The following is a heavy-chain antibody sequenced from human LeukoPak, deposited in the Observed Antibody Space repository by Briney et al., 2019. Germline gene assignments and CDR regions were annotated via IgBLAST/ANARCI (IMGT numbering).Heavy chain of an antibody. Sequence: SETLSLTCTVSGDSITSGSYYWGWIRQTPGKGLEWIGNIYSDGDTSFNPSLKSRITMSVDTSKNQFSLKLNSVTAADMAVYFCARDSGFWLYWGQGTLVSVSS. CDR2: IYSDGDT. V-gene: IGHV4-39*07. D-gene: IGHD3-22*01. CDR3: ARDSGFWLY. CDR1: GDSITSGSYY. J-gene: IGHJ4*02.